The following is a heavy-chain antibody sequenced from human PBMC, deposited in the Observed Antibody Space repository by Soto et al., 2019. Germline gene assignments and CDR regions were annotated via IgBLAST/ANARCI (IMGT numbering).Heavy chain of an antibody. V-gene: IGHV1-2*02. CDR3: ARVTLKAGNWFDP. J-gene: IGHJ5*02. Sequence: VSVKVSFKASGYTFTDYFIHWVRQAPGQGFEWMGWINPNSRGTTYAQKFQGRVTMTRDTSNSTAYMELRGLRSDDTAVYYCARVTLKAGNWFDPWGQGPLVTVSS. CDR2: INPNSRGT. CDR1: GYTFTDYF.